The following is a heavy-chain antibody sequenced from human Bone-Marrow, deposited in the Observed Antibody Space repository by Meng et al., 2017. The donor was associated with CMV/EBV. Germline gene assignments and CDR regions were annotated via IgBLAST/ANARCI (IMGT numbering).Heavy chain of an antibody. CDR2: IYHSGST. J-gene: IGHJ4*02. CDR3: ARGGITGYCSSTSCYDDY. D-gene: IGHD2-2*01. CDR1: GYSISSGYY. V-gene: IGHV4-38-2*02. Sequence: SETLFLTCTVSGYSISSGYYWGWIRQPPGKGLEWIGSIYHSGSTYYNPSLKSRVTISVDTSKNQFSLKLSSVTAADTAVYYCARGGITGYCSSTSCYDDYWGQGTLVTVSS.